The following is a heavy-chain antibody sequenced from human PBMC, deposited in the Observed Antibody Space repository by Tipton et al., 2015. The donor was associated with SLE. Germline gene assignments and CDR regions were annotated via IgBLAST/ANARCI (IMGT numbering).Heavy chain of an antibody. CDR2: IYYSGST. J-gene: IGHJ4*02. Sequence: TLSLTCTVSGGSISSYYWSWIRQPPGKGLEWIGYIYYSGSTNYNPSLKSRVTMSVDTSRNQFSLKLSSVTAADTAVYYCARGGGWGWTYYFDYWGQGTLVTVSS. V-gene: IGHV4-59*01. D-gene: IGHD7-27*01. CDR1: GGSISSYY. CDR3: ARGGGWGWTYYFDY.